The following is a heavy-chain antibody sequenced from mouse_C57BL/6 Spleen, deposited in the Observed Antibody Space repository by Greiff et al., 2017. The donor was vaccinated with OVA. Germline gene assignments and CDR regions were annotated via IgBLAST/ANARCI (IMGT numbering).Heavy chain of an antibody. V-gene: IGHV1-85*01. Sequence: VKLVESGPELVKPGASVKLSCKASGYTFTSYDINWVKQRPGQGLEWIGWIYPRDGSTKYNEKFKGKATLTVDTSSSTAYMELHSLTSEDSAVYFCARYTTVVYFDYWGQGTTLTVSS. D-gene: IGHD1-1*01. J-gene: IGHJ2*01. CDR1: GYTFTSYD. CDR2: IYPRDGST. CDR3: ARYTTVVYFDY.